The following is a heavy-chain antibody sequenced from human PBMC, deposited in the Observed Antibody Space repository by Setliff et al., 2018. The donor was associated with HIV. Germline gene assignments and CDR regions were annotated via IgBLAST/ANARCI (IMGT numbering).Heavy chain of an antibody. CDR2: IKSKGDGETT. D-gene: IGHD2-21*01. Sequence: PGGSLRLSCAASGFSFSKAWMHWVRQAPGEGLQWVGRIKSKGDGETTEHAAPVKGRFTISRDDSKDTLYLQMNSLKTDDTGVYYCATSPSCGGDCSLDYWGQGTLVTVSS. J-gene: IGHJ4*02. CDR1: GFSFSKAW. CDR3: ATSPSCGGDCSLDY. V-gene: IGHV3-15*01.